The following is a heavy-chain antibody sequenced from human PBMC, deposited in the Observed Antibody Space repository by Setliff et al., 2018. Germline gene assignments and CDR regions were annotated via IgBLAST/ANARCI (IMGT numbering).Heavy chain of an antibody. CDR3: AGLSTRVTY. CDR2: IIPILGIA. J-gene: IGHJ4*02. Sequence: SVKVSCKASGRTFSNYAISWVRQAPGQGLEWMGGIIPILGIANYAQKFQGRVTITADKSTSTAYMELSSLRSEDTAVYYCAGLSTRVTYWGQGTLVTVSS. CDR1: GRTFSNYA. V-gene: IGHV1-69*10.